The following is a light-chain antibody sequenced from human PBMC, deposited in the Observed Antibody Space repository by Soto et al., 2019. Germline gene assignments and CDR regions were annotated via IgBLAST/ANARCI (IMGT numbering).Light chain of an antibody. CDR2: TLS. CDR3: MQLFYFAPP. V-gene: IGKV2-40*01. CDR1: QSLLDSDDGNTY. J-gene: IGKJ4*01. Sequence: DIVMTHTPLSLPVTPGEPASISCRSSQSLLDSDDGNTYLDWYLQKPGQSPQLLIYTLSYRASGVPERFRGSGSGTDFKLKTSMVEAQGGGVYYCMQLFYFAPPFGGGTKVEIK.